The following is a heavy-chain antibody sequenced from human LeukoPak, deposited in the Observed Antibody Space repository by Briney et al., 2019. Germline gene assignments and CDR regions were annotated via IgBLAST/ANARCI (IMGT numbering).Heavy chain of an antibody. V-gene: IGHV1-69*05. D-gene: IGHD1-26*01. J-gene: IGHJ6*03. CDR2: IIPIFGTA. CDR3: ARMGATSTGNYYYYMDV. Sequence: SVKVSCKASGGTFSSYAISWVRQAPGQGLEWMGGIIPIFGTANYAQKFQGRVTITTDESTSTAYMELSNLRSEDTAVYYCARMGATSTGNYYYYMDVWGKGTTVTVSS. CDR1: GGTFSSYA.